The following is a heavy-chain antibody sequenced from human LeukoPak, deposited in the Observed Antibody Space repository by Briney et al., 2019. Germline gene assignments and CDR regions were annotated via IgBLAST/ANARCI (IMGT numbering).Heavy chain of an antibody. J-gene: IGHJ4*02. CDR1: GFTFSNYD. CDR3: AAPPRAGTTLFLY. V-gene: IGHV3-23*01. CDR2: VRAGGGSA. D-gene: IGHD1-14*01. Sequence: PGGALRLSCAASGFTFSNYDMTWVRQAPGKGLEWVSGVRAGGGSAYYASAVQGRSPISRDQSKNTLYLRNNSLRAEDTAVYYCAAPPRAGTTLFLYSGQGTLVTVSS.